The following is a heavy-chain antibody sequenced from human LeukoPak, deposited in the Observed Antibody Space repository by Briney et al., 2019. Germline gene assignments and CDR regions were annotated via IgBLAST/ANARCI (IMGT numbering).Heavy chain of an antibody. D-gene: IGHD3-22*01. V-gene: IGHV3-48*01. J-gene: IGHJ6*03. CDR2: ISSSSSPI. Sequence: QTGGSLRLSCAASGFTFSSYSMNWVRQAPGKGLEWVSYISSSSSPIYYADSVKGRFTISRDNAKNSLYLQMNSLRAEDTAVYYCAKDGNTYYYDSSGYYWGFVVYYMDVWGKGTTVTVSS. CDR3: AKDGNTYYYDSSGYYWGFVVYYMDV. CDR1: GFTFSSYS.